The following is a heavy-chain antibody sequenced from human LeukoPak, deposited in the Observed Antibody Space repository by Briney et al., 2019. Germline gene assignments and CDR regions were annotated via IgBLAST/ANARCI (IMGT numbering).Heavy chain of an antibody. J-gene: IGHJ4*02. Sequence: ASVKVSCKASGYTFTSYGISWVRQAPGQGLEWMGWISAYNGNTNYAQKLQGGFTMTTDTSTSTAYMELRSLRSDDTAVYYCARGSLVRSSPVGDYWGQGTLVTVSS. D-gene: IGHD6-13*01. CDR2: ISAYNGNT. V-gene: IGHV1-18*01. CDR3: ARGSLVRSSPVGDY. CDR1: GYTFTSYG.